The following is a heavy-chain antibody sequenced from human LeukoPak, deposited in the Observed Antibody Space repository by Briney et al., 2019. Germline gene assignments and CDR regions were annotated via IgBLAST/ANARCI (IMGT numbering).Heavy chain of an antibody. CDR3: ARAAYSSTWYSRYFDL. CDR2: ISTSSSYI. V-gene: IGHV3-21*01. J-gene: IGHJ2*01. CDR1: GFTFSSYT. Sequence: GGSLRLSCAASGFTFSSYTMNWVRQAPGKGLEWVSSISTSSSYIYYADSVKGRFTISRENAKNSLYLQMNSLRAGDTAVYYCARAAYSSTWYSRYFDLWGRGTLVTVSS. D-gene: IGHD6-13*01.